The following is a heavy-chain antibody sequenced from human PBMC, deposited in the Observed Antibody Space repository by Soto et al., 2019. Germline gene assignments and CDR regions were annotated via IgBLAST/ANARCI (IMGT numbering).Heavy chain of an antibody. CDR2: ISWNSGNM. D-gene: IGHD2-2*01. V-gene: IGHV3-9*01. Sequence: EVQLVESGGGLVQPGRSLRLSCGASGFSFDEYPMHWVRQAPGKGLEWVSGISWNSGNMGYGDSVRGRFTISRDNAKNSLYLQMNSLRAEDTALYYCSKGFCSSARCLTYSYMDVWGKGTTVTVSS. CDR3: SKGFCSSARCLTYSYMDV. CDR1: GFSFDEYP. J-gene: IGHJ6*03.